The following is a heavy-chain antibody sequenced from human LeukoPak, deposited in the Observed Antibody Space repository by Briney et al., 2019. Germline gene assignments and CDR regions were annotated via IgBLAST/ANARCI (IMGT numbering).Heavy chain of an antibody. J-gene: IGHJ4*02. CDR1: GGSISSSSYY. Sequence: KPSETLSLTCTVSGGSISSSSYYWGWIRQPPGKGLEWIGSIYYSGSTYYNPSLKSRVTISVDTSKNQFSLKLSSVTAADTAVYYCARAPQWLVRGSDYWGQGTLVTVSS. CDR2: IYYSGST. CDR3: ARAPQWLVRGSDY. D-gene: IGHD6-19*01. V-gene: IGHV4-39*07.